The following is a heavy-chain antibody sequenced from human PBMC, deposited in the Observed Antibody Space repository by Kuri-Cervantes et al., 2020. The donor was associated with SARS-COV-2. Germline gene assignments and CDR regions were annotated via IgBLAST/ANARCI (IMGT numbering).Heavy chain of an antibody. V-gene: IGHV1-46*01. CDR3: ARGKRMVRYSTTLLGHDSYYYYMDV. J-gene: IGHJ6*03. Sequence: ASVKVSCKASGYTFTSYYMHWVRQAPGQGLERMGIINPSGGSTSYAQKFQGRLSMTRDTSISTVYMELSSLRSEDTAVYYCARGKRMVRYSTTLLGHDSYYYYMDVWGKGTTVTVSS. D-gene: IGHD3-10*01. CDR2: INPSGGST. CDR1: GYTFTSYY.